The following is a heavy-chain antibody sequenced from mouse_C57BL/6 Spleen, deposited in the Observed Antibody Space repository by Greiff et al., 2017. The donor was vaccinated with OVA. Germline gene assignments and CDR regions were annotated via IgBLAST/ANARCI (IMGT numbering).Heavy chain of an antibody. CDR1: GYTFTGYW. CDR2: ILPGSGST. Sequence: VQGVESGAELMKPGASVKLSCKATGYTFTGYWIEWVKQRPGHGLEWIGEILPGSGSTNYNEKFKGKATFTADTSSNTAYMQLSSQTTEDSAIYYCARWDYYGSSLYAMDYWGQGTSVTVSS. CDR3: ARWDYYGSSLYAMDY. D-gene: IGHD1-1*01. J-gene: IGHJ4*01. V-gene: IGHV1-9*01.